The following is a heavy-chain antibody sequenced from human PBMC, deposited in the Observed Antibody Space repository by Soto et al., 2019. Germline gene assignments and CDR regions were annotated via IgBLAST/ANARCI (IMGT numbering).Heavy chain of an antibody. CDR2: ISGSGSTI. D-gene: IGHD3-22*01. Sequence: GGSLRLSCAASGFTFSSYAVSWVRQAPGKGPEWISSISGSGSTIYYADSVKGRFTISRDNSKNTLYLQMSSLRAEGTAVYYCAKVFYYYDSSGYYYFDYWGQGTLVTVSS. V-gene: IGHV3-23*01. CDR3: AKVFYYYDSSGYYYFDY. J-gene: IGHJ4*02. CDR1: GFTFSSYA.